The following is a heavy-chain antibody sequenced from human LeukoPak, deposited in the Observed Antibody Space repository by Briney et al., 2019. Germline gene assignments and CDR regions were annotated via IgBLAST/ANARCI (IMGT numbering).Heavy chain of an antibody. CDR2: INHSGST. V-gene: IGHV4-34*01. J-gene: IGHJ4*02. D-gene: IGHD2-15*01. Sequence: SETLSLTCAVYGGSFSGYYWSWIRQPPGKGLEWIGEINHSGSTNYNPSLKSRVTISVDTSKNQFSLKLSSVTAADTAVYYCARVPSLYCSGGSCYEYWGQGTLVTVSS. CDR1: GGSFSGYY. CDR3: ARVPSLYCSGGSCYEY.